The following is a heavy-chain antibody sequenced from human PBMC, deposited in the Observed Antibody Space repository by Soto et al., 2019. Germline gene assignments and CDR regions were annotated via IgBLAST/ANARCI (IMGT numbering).Heavy chain of an antibody. CDR1: GYTFTSYG. D-gene: IGHD2-2*01. J-gene: IGHJ6*02. V-gene: IGHV1-18*01. Sequence: VASVKVSCKASGYTFTSYGISWVRQAPGQGXEWMGWISAYNGNTNYAQKLQGRVTMTTDTSTSTAYMELRSLRSDDTAVYYCAREGTAAPRGNYYYYYGMDVWGQGTTVTVSS. CDR3: AREGTAAPRGNYYYYYGMDV. CDR2: ISAYNGNT.